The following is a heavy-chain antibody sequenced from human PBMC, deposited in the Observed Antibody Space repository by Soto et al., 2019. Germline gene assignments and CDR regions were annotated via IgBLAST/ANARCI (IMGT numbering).Heavy chain of an antibody. Sequence: GGSVKVSCKSSGYTCIVFSPHCVLQSRFQWRDWMGWINPKNGDTYYAQKFQGRVTMTRDTSINTVYMELNSLKSDDTAVYYCSKGRWTVGHCSGGSCYDGMDVWGQGTTVTVSS. J-gene: IGHJ6*02. CDR2: INPKNGDT. D-gene: IGHD2-15*01. CDR3: SKGRWTVGHCSGGSCYDGMDV. CDR1: GYTCIVFS. V-gene: IGHV1-2*02.